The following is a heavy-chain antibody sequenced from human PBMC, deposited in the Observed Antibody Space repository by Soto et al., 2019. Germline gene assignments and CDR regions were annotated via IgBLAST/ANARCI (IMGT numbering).Heavy chain of an antibody. CDR2: IIPIFGTA. D-gene: IGHD1-20*01. CDR1: GGTFSSYA. Sequence: QVQLVQSGAEVKKPGSSMKVSCKASGGTFSSYAISWVRQAPGQGLEWMGGIIPIFGTADYAQKFHGRVTITADKPTRTAYMELSSLRSEDTAVYYCARGITGTVTYYYGLDVWGQGTTVTVSS. V-gene: IGHV1-69*14. CDR3: ARGITGTVTYYYGLDV. J-gene: IGHJ6*02.